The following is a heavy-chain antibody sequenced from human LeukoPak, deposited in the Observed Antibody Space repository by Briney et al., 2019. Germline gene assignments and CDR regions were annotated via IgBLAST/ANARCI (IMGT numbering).Heavy chain of an antibody. Sequence: PGGSLRLSCAASGFTFSSYGMHWVRQAPGKGLEWVAFIRYDGSNKYYADSVKGRFTISRDNSKNTLYLQMNSLRAEDTAVYYCAKAYGGSYDCLDYWGQGTLVTVSS. CDR3: AKAYGGSYDCLDY. V-gene: IGHV3-30*02. CDR2: IRYDGSNK. J-gene: IGHJ4*02. D-gene: IGHD1-26*01. CDR1: GFTFSSYG.